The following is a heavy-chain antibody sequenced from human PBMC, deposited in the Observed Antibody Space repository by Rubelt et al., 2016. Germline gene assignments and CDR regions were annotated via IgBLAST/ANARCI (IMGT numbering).Heavy chain of an antibody. CDR2: INAGNGHT. CDR3: ATVSCSGGSCYSLSLGY. CDR1: GYSFTSYA. Sequence: QVQLVQSGAEVKKPGASVKVSCKAAGYSFTSYAMHWVRQAPGQRLEWMGWINAGNGHTKYSQKFQGRVTVTRDTSASTAYMELSSLRSEDTAVYYCATVSCSGGSCYSLSLGYWGQGTLVTVSS. V-gene: IGHV1-3*01. J-gene: IGHJ4*02. D-gene: IGHD2-15*01.